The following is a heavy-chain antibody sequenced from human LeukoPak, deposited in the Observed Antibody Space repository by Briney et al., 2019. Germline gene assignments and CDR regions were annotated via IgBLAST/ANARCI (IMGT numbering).Heavy chain of an antibody. CDR1: GDSISHYY. Sequence: SETLSLTCTVSGDSISHYYCSWIRQSPGKGLEWIGYVYSSGYTNYNPSLKSRVTISVDTSKNQFSLKLSSVTAADTAVYHCARRLRITMTSFDPWGQGTLVTVSS. J-gene: IGHJ5*02. V-gene: IGHV4-59*08. D-gene: IGHD3-22*01. CDR2: VYSSGYT. CDR3: ARRLRITMTSFDP.